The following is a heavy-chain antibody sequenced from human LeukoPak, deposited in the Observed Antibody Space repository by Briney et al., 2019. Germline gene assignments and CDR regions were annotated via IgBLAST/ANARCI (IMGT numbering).Heavy chain of an antibody. CDR1: GGSVSSGSYY. J-gene: IGHJ6*04. CDR2: IYYSGST. V-gene: IGHV4-61*01. CDR3: ARNRRGDYYYGMDV. D-gene: IGHD1-14*01. Sequence: SETLSLTCTVSGGSVSSGSYYWSWIRQPPGKGLEWIGYIYYSGSTNYNPSLKSRVAISVDTSKNQFSLKLSSVTAADTAVYYCARNRRGDYYYGMDVWGKGTTVTVSS.